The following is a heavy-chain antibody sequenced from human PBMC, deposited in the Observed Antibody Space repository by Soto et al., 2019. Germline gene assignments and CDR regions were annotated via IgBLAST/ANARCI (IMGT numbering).Heavy chain of an antibody. CDR2: ISAYNGNT. V-gene: IGHV1-18*01. CDR1: GYTFTSYG. Sequence: ASVKVSFKASGYTFTSYGISWLRQAPGQGLEWMGWISAYNGNTNYAQKLQGRVTMTTDTSTSTAYMELRSLRSDDTAVYYCARDRSSSWGVGYYYYGMDVWGQGTTVTVSS. CDR3: ARDRSSSWGVGYYYYGMDV. D-gene: IGHD6-6*01. J-gene: IGHJ6*02.